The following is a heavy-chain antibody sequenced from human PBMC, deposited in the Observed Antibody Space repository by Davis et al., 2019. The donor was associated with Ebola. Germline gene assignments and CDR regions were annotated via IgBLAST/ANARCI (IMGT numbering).Heavy chain of an antibody. Sequence: GESLKISCAASGFTFSSYAMSWVRQAPGKGLEWVSAISGSGGSTYYADSVKGRFTISRDNSKNTLYLQMNSLRAEETAVYYCAKRLVEEVYYYGMDVWGQGTTVTVSS. CDR2: ISGSGGST. CDR1: GFTFSSYA. CDR3: AKRLVEEVYYYGMDV. V-gene: IGHV3-23*01. D-gene: IGHD6-6*01. J-gene: IGHJ6*02.